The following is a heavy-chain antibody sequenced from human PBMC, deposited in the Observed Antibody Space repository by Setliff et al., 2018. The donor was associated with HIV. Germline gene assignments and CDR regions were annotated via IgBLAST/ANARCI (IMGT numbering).Heavy chain of an antibody. CDR1: GFIVSDTH. V-gene: IGHV3-53*01. J-gene: IGHJ5*02. Sequence: PGGSLRLSCAASGFIVSDTHMTWVRQAPGKGLEWVSFIYSDGRTYYAESVKGRFTISRDDSKSTLYLQMHSLRVEDTAAYYCAKGVKWLDPWGQGIQVTSPQ. D-gene: IGHD3-16*01. CDR3: AKGVKWLDP. CDR2: IYSDGRT.